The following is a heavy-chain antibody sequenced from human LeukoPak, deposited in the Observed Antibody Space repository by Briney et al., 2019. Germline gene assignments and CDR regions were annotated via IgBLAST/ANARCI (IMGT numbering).Heavy chain of an antibody. J-gene: IGHJ4*02. CDR2: IDWDGDK. CDR1: GFSLSTSGMC. D-gene: IGHD6-19*01. Sequence: SGPTLVNPTQTLTLTCTFSGFSLSTSGMCVSWIRQPPGKALEGLARIDWDGDKWYSTSLKTRLTISKDTSKNQVVLTMTNMDPVDTATYYCARKGSAWNYFDYWGQGALVTVSS. CDR3: ARKGSAWNYFDY. V-gene: IGHV2-70*11.